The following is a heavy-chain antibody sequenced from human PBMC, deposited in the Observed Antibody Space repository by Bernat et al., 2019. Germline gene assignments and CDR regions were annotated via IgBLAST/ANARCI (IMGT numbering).Heavy chain of an antibody. CDR1: GFTFSSYA. J-gene: IGHJ4*02. CDR2: ISYDGSNK. CDR3: ARAIFELATYYFDY. D-gene: IGHD5-24*01. Sequence: VQLVESGGGVVQPGRSLRLSCAASGFTFSSYAMHWVRQAPGKGLEWVAVISYDGSNKYYADSVKGRFTISRDNSKNTLYLQMNSLRAEDTAVYYCARAIFELATYYFDYWGQGTLVTVSS. V-gene: IGHV3-30*01.